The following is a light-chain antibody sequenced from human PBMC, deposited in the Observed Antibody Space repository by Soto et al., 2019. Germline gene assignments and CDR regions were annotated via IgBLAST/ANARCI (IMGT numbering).Light chain of an antibody. J-gene: IGKJ5*01. V-gene: IGKV3-11*01. Sequence: EIVLTQSPATLSLSPGERATLSCRASQSVSSYLAWYQQKPGQAPRLLIYDASSRATGIPARFSGSGSGTDFTLTISSLEPEDFAVYYCQQRSNWPPGITFGKGTRLEIK. CDR3: QQRSNWPPGIT. CDR2: DAS. CDR1: QSVSSY.